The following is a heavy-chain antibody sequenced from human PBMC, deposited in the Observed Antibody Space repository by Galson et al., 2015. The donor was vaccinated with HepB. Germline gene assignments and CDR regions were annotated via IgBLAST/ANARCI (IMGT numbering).Heavy chain of an antibody. Sequence: SVKVSCKASGYTFIDYYMHWVRQAPGQGLEQAPEQGLEWMGWYNHASGGAKYAQKIRGRGTIIRDTTISTRNMELNILTSDDTAVYYCARSPPAAGGRGRFDPWGQGTLVTVSS. CDR1: GYTFIDYY. CDR3: ARSPPAAGGRGRFDP. CDR2: YNHASGGA. D-gene: IGHD6-25*01. J-gene: IGHJ5*02. V-gene: IGHV1-2*02.